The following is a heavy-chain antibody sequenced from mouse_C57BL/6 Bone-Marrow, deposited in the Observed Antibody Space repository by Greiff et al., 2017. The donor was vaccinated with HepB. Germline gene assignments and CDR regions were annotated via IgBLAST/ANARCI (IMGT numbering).Heavy chain of an antibody. V-gene: IGHV1-76*01. J-gene: IGHJ2*01. D-gene: IGHD4-1*01. CDR3: AKERTGSFDY. CDR2: IYPGSGNT. Sequence: QVQLQQSGAELVRPGASVKLSCKASGYTFTDYYINWVKQRPGQGLEWIARIYPGSGNTYYNEKFKGKATLTAEKSSSTAYMQLSSLTSEDSAVYFCAKERTGSFDYWGQGTTLTVSS. CDR1: GYTFTDYY.